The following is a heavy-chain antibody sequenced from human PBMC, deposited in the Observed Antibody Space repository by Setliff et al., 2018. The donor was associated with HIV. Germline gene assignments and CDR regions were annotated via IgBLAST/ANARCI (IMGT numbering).Heavy chain of an antibody. Sequence: PSETLSLTCTVSGGSISSSSYYWGRIRQPPGKGLEWIGNIYYSGSTYYNPSLKSRVSMSVDTSKNQFSLKLSSVTAADTAVYYRARQYMELELPDYWGQGTLVTVSS. CDR2: IYYSGST. J-gene: IGHJ4*02. D-gene: IGHD1-7*01. CDR1: GGSISSSSYY. V-gene: IGHV4-39*01. CDR3: ARQYMELELPDY.